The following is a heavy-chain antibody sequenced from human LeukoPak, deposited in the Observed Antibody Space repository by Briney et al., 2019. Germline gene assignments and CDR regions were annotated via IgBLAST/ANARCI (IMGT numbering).Heavy chain of an antibody. V-gene: IGHV1-24*01. D-gene: IGHD2-2*01. CDR1: GYTLTELS. Sequence: ASVKVSCKVSGYTLTELSMHWVRQAPGKGLEWMGGFDPEDGETIYAQKFQGRVTMTEDTSTDTAYMELNSLRSEDTAVYYCATLGYCSTTSCSLGRHNWFDPWGQGTLVTVSS. CDR2: FDPEDGET. J-gene: IGHJ5*02. CDR3: ATLGYCSTTSCSLGRHNWFDP.